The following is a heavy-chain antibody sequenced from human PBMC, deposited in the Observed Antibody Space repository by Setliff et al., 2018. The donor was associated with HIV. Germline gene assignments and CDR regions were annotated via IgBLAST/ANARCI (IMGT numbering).Heavy chain of an antibody. V-gene: IGHV3-23*01. D-gene: IGHD6-13*01. CDR2: ILSTGERT. CDR3: AKGPGYSSSWYYFNY. J-gene: IGHJ4*02. CDR1: GLTFSSAW. Sequence: GGSLRLSCAASGLTFSSAWMGWVRQAPGEGLEWVSAILSTGERTFYADSVKGRFTISRDNSKNTLYLQMNSLRAEDTAVYYCAKGPGYSSSWYYFNYWGQGTLVTVSS.